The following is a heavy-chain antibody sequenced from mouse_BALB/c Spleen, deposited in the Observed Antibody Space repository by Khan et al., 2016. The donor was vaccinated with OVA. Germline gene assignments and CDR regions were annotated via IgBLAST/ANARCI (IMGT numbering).Heavy chain of an antibody. V-gene: IGHV5-4*02. CDR2: ISDGGSYT. J-gene: IGHJ3*01. CDR3: TRGVYGAFGY. Sequence: EVELVESGGGLVKPGGSLKLSCAASGFTFSDYYMYWVRQTPEKRMVWVATISDGGSYTYFPESVEGRFSISRDTAKNNLYLQLYILKAEDTAMYYCTRGVYGAFGYWGQGTRVTVSA. D-gene: IGHD1-1*01. CDR1: GFTFSDYY.